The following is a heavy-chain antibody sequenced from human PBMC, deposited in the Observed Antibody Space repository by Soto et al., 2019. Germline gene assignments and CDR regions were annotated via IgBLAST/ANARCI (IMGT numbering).Heavy chain of an antibody. D-gene: IGHD6-13*01. Sequence: GGSLRLSCAASGFTFSNAWMNWVRQAPGKGLEWVGRIKSKTDGGTTDYAAPVKGRFTISRDDSKNTLYLQMNSLKTEDTAVYYCTTDYSNYYAIAAAARTDYWGQGTLVTVSS. V-gene: IGHV3-15*07. CDR1: GFTFSNAW. CDR3: TTDYSNYYAIAAAARTDY. J-gene: IGHJ4*02. CDR2: IKSKTDGGTT.